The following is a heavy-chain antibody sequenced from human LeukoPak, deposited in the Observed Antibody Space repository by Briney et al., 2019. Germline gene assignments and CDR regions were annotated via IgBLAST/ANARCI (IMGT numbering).Heavy chain of an antibody. CDR2: ISTAGDT. V-gene: IGHV3-13*01. J-gene: IGHJ6*02. Sequence: PGGSLRLSCAASAFTFSNYDMHWVRQAPGKGLEWVSAISTAGDTDYPESVKGRFTIPRDNAKSSLYLQMNNLRAGDTAVYYCARDKREGGMDVWGQGTTVTVSS. CDR3: ARDKREGGMDV. CDR1: AFTFSNYD.